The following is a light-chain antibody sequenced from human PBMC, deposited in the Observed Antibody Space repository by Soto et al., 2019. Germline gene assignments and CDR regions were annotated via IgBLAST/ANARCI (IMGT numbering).Light chain of an antibody. CDR1: SSDVGSYNL. CDR2: EGS. V-gene: IGLV2-23*01. Sequence: QSALTQPASVSGSPGQSITISCTGTSSDVGSYNLVSWYQQHPGKAPKLMIYEGSKRPSGVSNRFSGSKSGNTASLTISGRQAEDEGDYYCCSYAGSSTLVFGGGTKLTVL. CDR3: CSYAGSSTLV. J-gene: IGLJ2*01.